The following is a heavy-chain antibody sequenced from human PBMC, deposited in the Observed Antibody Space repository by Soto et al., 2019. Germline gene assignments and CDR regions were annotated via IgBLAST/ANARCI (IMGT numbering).Heavy chain of an antibody. CDR2: IYHSGST. J-gene: IGHJ4*02. Sequence: PSETLSLTCTVSLDSFSSTDYYLGWIRQPPEKGLEWIGSIYHSGSTFYNPSLQSRVTMSVDTSVKQFSLRLKSVTAADTGVYYCARLRGGNCGPYAYSGQGSPDTVSS. CDR3: ARLRGGNCGPYAY. V-gene: IGHV4-39*01. D-gene: IGHD2-21*01. CDR1: LDSFSSTDYY.